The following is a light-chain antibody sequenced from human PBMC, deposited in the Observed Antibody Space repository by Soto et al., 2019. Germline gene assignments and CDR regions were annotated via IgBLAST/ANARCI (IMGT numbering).Light chain of an antibody. Sequence: DIQMTQSPSTLSASVGDRVTITCRASQSISNWLAWYQQKPGKAPNLLIYAASSLQSGVPSRFSGSGSGTEFTLTITSLQADDFATYYCQQYDIHSTFGQGIKLEIK. CDR3: QQYDIHST. V-gene: IGKV1-5*01. CDR2: AAS. CDR1: QSISNW. J-gene: IGKJ2*01.